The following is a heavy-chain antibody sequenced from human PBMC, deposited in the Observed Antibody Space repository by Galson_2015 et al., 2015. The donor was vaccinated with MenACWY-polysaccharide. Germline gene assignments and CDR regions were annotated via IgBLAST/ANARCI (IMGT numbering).Heavy chain of an antibody. V-gene: IGHV3-74*01. CDR3: VREGENAVAGTLDI. CDR2: INSDGST. D-gene: IGHD6-19*01. J-gene: IGHJ3*02. CDR1: GFTFSSYW. Sequence: SLRLSCAASGFTFSSYWMNWVRQAPGKGLVWVSRINSDGSTSYADSVKGRFTMSRDNAKSTVYLQMNSLRAEDTAVYYCVREGENAVAGTLDIWGQGTMVTVSS.